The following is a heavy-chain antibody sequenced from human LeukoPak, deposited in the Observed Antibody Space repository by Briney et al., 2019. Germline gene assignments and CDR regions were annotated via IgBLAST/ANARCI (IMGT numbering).Heavy chain of an antibody. CDR1: GGTFSSYA. Sequence: SVKVSCKASGGTFSSYAISWVRQAPGQGLEWMGGIIPIFGTANYAQKFQGRVTITADESTSTAYMELSSLRSEDTAVYYCARADCSGGSCYAVDYWGQGTLVTVSS. J-gene: IGHJ4*02. D-gene: IGHD2-15*01. CDR2: IIPIFGTA. CDR3: ARADCSGGSCYAVDY. V-gene: IGHV1-69*13.